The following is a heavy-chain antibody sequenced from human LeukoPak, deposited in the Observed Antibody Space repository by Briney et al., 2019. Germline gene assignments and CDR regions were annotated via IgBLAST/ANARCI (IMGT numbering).Heavy chain of an antibody. CDR3: ARALYSSGWYGMDV. CDR2: IYHSGGT. D-gene: IGHD6-19*01. Sequence: SETLSLTCAVSGGSISSGGYSWSWIRQPPGKGLEWIGYIYHSGGTYYNPSLKSRVTISVDRSKNQFSLKLSSVTAADTAVYYCARALYSSGWYGMDVWGQGTTDTVSS. CDR1: GGSISSGGYS. V-gene: IGHV4-30-2*01. J-gene: IGHJ6*02.